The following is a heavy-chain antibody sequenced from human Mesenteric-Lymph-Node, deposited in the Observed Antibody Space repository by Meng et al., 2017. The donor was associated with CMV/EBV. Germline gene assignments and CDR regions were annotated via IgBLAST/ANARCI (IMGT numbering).Heavy chain of an antibody. J-gene: IGHJ4*02. CDR1: GFTVSSYH. V-gene: IGHV3-66*01. Sequence: SGFTVSSYHMSWVRQAPGKGPECISVIYNGVSPYYVGSVKDRFTISRDNSKNTLYLQMNSLRAEDTAVYYCARMNYGDNGHLGAYSDYWGQGTLVTVSS. D-gene: IGHD4-17*01. CDR2: IYNGVSP. CDR3: ARMNYGDNGHLGAYSDY.